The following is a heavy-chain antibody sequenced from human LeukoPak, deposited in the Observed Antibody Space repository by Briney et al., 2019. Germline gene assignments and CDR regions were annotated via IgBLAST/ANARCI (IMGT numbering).Heavy chain of an antibody. CDR3: ASSSGWSWEFDY. CDR2: TYDGAKRNN. Sequence: TLSLTCAMSVESVSGNTAACDWVRQSAWDCLEWRVSTYDGAKRNNHHAVVVKTRITITPDTSKTQFSLPLNSVTPEDTAVYYCASSSGWSWEFDYWGQGPLVTVSS. CDR1: VESVSGNTAA. D-gene: IGHD6-19*01. J-gene: IGHJ4*02. V-gene: IGHV6-1*01.